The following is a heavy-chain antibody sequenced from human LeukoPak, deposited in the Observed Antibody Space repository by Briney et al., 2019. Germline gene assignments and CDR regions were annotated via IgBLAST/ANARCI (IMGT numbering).Heavy chain of an antibody. CDR2: INWNGGST. CDR1: GFTFDDYG. CDR3: AREPGAVAGPINYYYYYYMDV. V-gene: IGHV3-20*04. D-gene: IGHD6-19*01. J-gene: IGHJ6*03. Sequence: GGSLRLSCAASGFTFDDYGMSWVRQAPGKGLEWVSGINWNGGSTGYADSVKGRFTISRDNAKNSLYLQMNSLRAEDTAVYYCAREPGAVAGPINYYYYYYMDVWGKGTTVTVSS.